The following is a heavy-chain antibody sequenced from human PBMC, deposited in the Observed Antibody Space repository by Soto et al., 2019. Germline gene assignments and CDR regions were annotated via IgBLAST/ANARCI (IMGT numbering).Heavy chain of an antibody. CDR1: GGTFNRYT. D-gene: IGHD3-16*01. V-gene: IGHV1-69*02. J-gene: IGHJ5*02. CDR2: IIPMFGIA. CDR3: ARSQPPHYDGNP. Sequence: ASVKVSCKGSGGTFNRYTITWVRQAPGQGLEWMGRIIPMFGIASYAQNFQGRVTITADKSTSTAYTELSSLRSEDTAVYYCARSQPPHYDGNPWG.